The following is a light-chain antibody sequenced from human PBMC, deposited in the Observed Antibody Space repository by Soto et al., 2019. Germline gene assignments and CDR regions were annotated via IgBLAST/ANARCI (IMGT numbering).Light chain of an antibody. V-gene: IGLV2-14*03. Sequence: QSVLTQPASVSGSPGQSITISCTGTSSDIGDYNYVSWYQQHPGKAPKLIIYDVTNRPSGVSSRFSASKSGNTASLTISGLQTEDEADYYCSSYRSSSTLEVIFGGGTKVTVL. J-gene: IGLJ2*01. CDR3: SSYRSSSTLEVI. CDR2: DVT. CDR1: SSDIGDYNY.